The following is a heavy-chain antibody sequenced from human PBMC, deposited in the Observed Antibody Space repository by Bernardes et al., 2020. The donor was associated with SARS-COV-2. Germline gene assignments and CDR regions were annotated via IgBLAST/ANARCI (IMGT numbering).Heavy chain of an antibody. CDR3: ARNHASHDFWSVVYYYYYMDV. D-gene: IGHD3-3*01. Sequence: GGSLRLSCAASGFTFSSYAMHWVRQAPGKGLEWVAVISYDGSNKYYADSVKGRFTISRDNSKNTLYLQMNSLRAEDTAVYYCARNHASHDFWSVVYYYYYMDVWGKGTTVTVSS. CDR2: ISYDGSNK. J-gene: IGHJ6*03. CDR1: GFTFSSYA. V-gene: IGHV3-30*04.